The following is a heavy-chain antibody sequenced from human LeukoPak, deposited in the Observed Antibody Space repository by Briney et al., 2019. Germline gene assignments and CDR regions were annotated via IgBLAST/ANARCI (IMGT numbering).Heavy chain of an antibody. Sequence: SETLSLTCAVYGGSFSGYYWSWIRQPPGKGLEWIGEINHSGSTNYNPSLKSRVTISVDTSKNQFSLKLSSVTAADTPVYYCARFARGIVVVPAAMDWFDPWGQGTLVTVSS. CDR3: ARFARGIVVVPAAMDWFDP. J-gene: IGHJ5*02. V-gene: IGHV4-34*01. D-gene: IGHD2-2*01. CDR1: GGSFSGYY. CDR2: INHSGST.